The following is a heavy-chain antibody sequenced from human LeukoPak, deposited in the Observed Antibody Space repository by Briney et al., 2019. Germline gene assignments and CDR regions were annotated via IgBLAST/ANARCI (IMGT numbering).Heavy chain of an antibody. D-gene: IGHD3-22*01. CDR2: IYHGGST. CDR3: ARSPYYYDGSGYCDY. V-gene: IGHV4-38-2*02. Sequence: SETLSLTCTVSGYSISSGYYWGWIRQPPGRGLEWIGIIYHGGSTYSNPSLESRVTISVDTSRNQLSLKLSSVTAADTAVYYCARSPYYYDGSGYCDYWGQGTLVTVSS. CDR1: GYSISSGYY. J-gene: IGHJ4*02.